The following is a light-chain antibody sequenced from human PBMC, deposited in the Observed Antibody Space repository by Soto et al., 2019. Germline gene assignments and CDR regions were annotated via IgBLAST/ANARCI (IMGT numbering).Light chain of an antibody. V-gene: IGLV2-14*01. CDR1: STDVGGYNY. CDR3: GSYSSTDTPFV. Sequence: QSALAQPSSVSGSPGQSITISCTGTSTDVGGYNYVSWYQHHSGKAPKLLIYEVTNRPSGISDRFSGSKSVNTAFLTISGLQAEDESDYYCGSYSSTDTPFVFGTGTKVTVL. J-gene: IGLJ1*01. CDR2: EVT.